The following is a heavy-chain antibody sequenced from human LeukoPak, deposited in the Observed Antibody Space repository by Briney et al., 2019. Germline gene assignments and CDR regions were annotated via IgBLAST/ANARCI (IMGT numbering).Heavy chain of an antibody. CDR3: ARTRDYGDYYSPEWLDY. CDR2: INPNSGGT. J-gene: IGHJ4*02. Sequence: ASVKVSCTASGYTFTGYYMHWVRQAPGQGLEWMGWINPNSGGTNYAQKFQGRVTMTRDTSISTAYMELSRLRSDDTAVYYCARTRDYGDYYSPEWLDYWGQGTLVTVSS. D-gene: IGHD4-17*01. V-gene: IGHV1-2*02. CDR1: GYTFTGYY.